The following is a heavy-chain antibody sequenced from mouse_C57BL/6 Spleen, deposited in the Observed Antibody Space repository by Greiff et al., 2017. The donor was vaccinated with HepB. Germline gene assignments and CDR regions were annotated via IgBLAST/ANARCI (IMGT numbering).Heavy chain of an antibody. Sequence: EVMLVESGGGLVQPGGSLKLSCAASGFTFSDYYMYWVRQTPEKRLEWVAYISNGGGSTYYPDTVKGRFTISRDNAKNTLYLQMSRLKSEDTAMYYCARQNGTTAYAMDYWGQGTSVTVSS. D-gene: IGHD1-2*01. CDR2: ISNGGGST. CDR1: GFTFSDYY. V-gene: IGHV5-12*01. J-gene: IGHJ4*01. CDR3: ARQNGTTAYAMDY.